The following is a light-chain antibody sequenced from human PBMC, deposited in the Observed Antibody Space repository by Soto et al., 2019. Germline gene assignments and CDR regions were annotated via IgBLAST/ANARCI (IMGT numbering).Light chain of an antibody. CDR1: QSVRSTY. V-gene: IGKV3-20*01. J-gene: IGKJ2*01. CDR2: GGS. Sequence: VLTQSPGTLSLSPGERATLSCRAGQSVRSTYLAWYQQKPGQAPRLLIYGGSNRATGIPDRFSGSGSGTDFTLTISRLEPEDSAVHYCQQYDNSPMYTFGQGTKLEIK. CDR3: QQYDNSPMYT.